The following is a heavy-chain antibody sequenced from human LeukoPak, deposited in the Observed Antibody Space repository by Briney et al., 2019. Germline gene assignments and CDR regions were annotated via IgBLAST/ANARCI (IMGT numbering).Heavy chain of an antibody. Sequence: GGSLRLSCAASGFTFINYAMTWVRQAPGRGLEWVSLISGSGDRTHYADSMKGRFTISRDNSKNTLYLQMNSLRAEDTAVYYCAKEGPITMVRGVIIRYYFDYWGQGTLVTVSS. J-gene: IGHJ4*02. V-gene: IGHV3-23*01. D-gene: IGHD3-10*01. CDR2: ISGSGDRT. CDR1: GFTFINYA. CDR3: AKEGPITMVRGVIIRYYFDY.